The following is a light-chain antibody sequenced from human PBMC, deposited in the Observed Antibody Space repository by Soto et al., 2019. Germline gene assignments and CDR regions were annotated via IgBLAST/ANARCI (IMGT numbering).Light chain of an antibody. CDR1: QSISSY. J-gene: IGKJ4*01. CDR2: AAS. CDR3: QQSYSTLLT. Sequence: DIQMTQSPSSLSASVGDIVTITCRASQSISSYLNWYQQKPGKAPKLLIYAASSLQSGVPSRFSGRGSGTDFTLTISSLQPEDFATYYCQQSYSTLLTFGGGTKVEIK. V-gene: IGKV1-39*01.